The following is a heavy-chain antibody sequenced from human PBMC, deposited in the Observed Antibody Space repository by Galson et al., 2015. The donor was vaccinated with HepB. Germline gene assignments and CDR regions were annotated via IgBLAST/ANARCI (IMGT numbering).Heavy chain of an antibody. CDR2: IIPILGIA. CDR3: ARDRGGYSPPDWFDP. J-gene: IGHJ5*02. V-gene: IGHV1-69*10. D-gene: IGHD2-21*01. Sequence: SVKVSCKASGGTFSSYAISWVRQAPGQGLEWMGGIIPILGIANYAQKFQGRVTITADKSTSTAYMELSSLRSEDTAVYYCARDRGGYSPPDWFDPWGQGTLVTVSS. CDR1: GGTFSSYA.